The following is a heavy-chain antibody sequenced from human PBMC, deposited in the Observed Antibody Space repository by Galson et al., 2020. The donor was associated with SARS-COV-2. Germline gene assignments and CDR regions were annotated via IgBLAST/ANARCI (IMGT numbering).Heavy chain of an antibody. CDR2: ISYDGDNR. V-gene: IGHV3-30-3*01. CDR3: ASQRHYSSPWDY. J-gene: IGHJ4*02. CDR1: GFTFSAYT. D-gene: IGHD6-13*01. Sequence: GGSLRLSCAASGFTFSAYTMHWVRQAPGKGWEWVAVISYDGDNRYYADSVKGRFTISKDNSKNTLFLQMNSLRPEDTAVYHCASQRHYSSPWDYWGQGTLVTVSS.